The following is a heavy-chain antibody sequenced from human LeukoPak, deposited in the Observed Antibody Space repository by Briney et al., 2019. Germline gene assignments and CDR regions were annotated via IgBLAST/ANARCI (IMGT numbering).Heavy chain of an antibody. CDR1: GGSFSGYY. Sequence: SETLSLTCAVYGGSFSGYYWSWIRQPPGKGLEWIGEINHSGSTNYNPSLKSRVTISVDTSKNQFSLKLSSVTAADTAVYYCARGARRFDPWGQGTLVTVSS. V-gene: IGHV4-34*01. CDR3: ARGARRFDP. CDR2: INHSGST. D-gene: IGHD1-14*01. J-gene: IGHJ5*02.